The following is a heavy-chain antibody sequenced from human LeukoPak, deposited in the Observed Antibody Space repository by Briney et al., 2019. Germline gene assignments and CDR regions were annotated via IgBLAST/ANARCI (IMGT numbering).Heavy chain of an antibody. Sequence: PSETLSLTCTVSGYFISSGYYWGWIRQPPGKGLEWLASIHHSGTIYYNPSLKSRVTISVDTSKNQFSLKLTSVTAADTAVYYCARGLGRQQLVSPFDYWGQGTLVTVSS. CDR1: GYFISSGYY. V-gene: IGHV4-38-2*02. J-gene: IGHJ4*02. D-gene: IGHD6-13*01. CDR3: ARGLGRQQLVSPFDY. CDR2: IHHSGTI.